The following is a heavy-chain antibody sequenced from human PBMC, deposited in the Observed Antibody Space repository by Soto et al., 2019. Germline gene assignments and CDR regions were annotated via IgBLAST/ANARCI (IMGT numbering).Heavy chain of an antibody. CDR1: GGSISSGGYY. Sequence: QVQLQESGPGLVKPSQTLSLTCTVSGGSISSGGYYWSWIRQHHGKGLEWLGYLYYSGTTYYNPALKRRVTVSVDTSKNQFTLKLSSVTAADTAVYYCARALTTVTLFDPWGQGTLFTVSS. J-gene: IGHJ5*02. D-gene: IGHD4-17*01. V-gene: IGHV4-31*03. CDR2: LYYSGTT. CDR3: ARALTTVTLFDP.